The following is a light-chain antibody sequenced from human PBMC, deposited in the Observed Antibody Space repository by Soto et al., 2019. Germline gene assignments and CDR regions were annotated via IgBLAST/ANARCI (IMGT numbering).Light chain of an antibody. V-gene: IGKV3-20*01. CDR1: QSVSSN. Sequence: EIVLTQSPATLSVSPGEGATLSCRASQSVSSNLAWYQQKPGQAPRLLIYGASTRATGIPARFSGSGSGTDFTLTISRLEPEDFAVYYCQQYDSSPSTFGQGTKVDIK. J-gene: IGKJ1*01. CDR3: QQYDSSPST. CDR2: GAS.